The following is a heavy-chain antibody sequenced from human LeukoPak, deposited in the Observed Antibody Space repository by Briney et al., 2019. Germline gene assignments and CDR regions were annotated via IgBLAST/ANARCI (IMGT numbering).Heavy chain of an antibody. V-gene: IGHV4-30-4*08. CDR3: ARGGSHLVVLDWFDP. J-gene: IGHJ5*02. CDR1: GGSISSGDYY. CDR2: IYYSGST. D-gene: IGHD2-15*01. Sequence: PSQTLSLTCTVSGGSISSGDYYWSWIRQPPGKGLEWIGYIYYSGSTYYNPSLKSRVTISVDTSKNQFSLKLSSVTAADTAVYYCARGGSHLVVLDWFDPWGQGTLVTVSS.